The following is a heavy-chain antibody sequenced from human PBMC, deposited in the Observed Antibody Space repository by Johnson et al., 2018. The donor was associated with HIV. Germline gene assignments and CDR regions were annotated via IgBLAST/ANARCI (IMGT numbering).Heavy chain of an antibody. Sequence: VQLVESGGGLVQPGGSLRLSCAASGFTFSSYAMSWVRQAPGKGLEWVANIKQDGSEKYYADSVKGRFTISRDNSKNTLYLQMNSLRDEDTAVYYCAKDQYCGGDCYPDAFDIWGQGTMVTVSS. CDR2: IKQDGSEK. V-gene: IGHV3-7*01. CDR1: GFTFSSYA. J-gene: IGHJ3*02. D-gene: IGHD2-21*02. CDR3: AKDQYCGGDCYPDAFDI.